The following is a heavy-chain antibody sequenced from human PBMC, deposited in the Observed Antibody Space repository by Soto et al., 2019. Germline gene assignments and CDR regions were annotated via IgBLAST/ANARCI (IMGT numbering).Heavy chain of an antibody. CDR1: GGSISSGDYY. CDR2: IYYSGST. D-gene: IGHD6-6*01. CDR3: ARVQAIAAQYYCDY. Sequence: QVQLQESGPGLVKPSQTLSLTCTVSGGSISSGDYYWSWIRQPPGKGLEWIGYIYYSGSTYYNPSLKSRVTISVDASKSQFSLKLSSVTAADTAVYYCARVQAIAAQYYCDYWGQGTLVTVSS. J-gene: IGHJ4*02. V-gene: IGHV4-30-4*01.